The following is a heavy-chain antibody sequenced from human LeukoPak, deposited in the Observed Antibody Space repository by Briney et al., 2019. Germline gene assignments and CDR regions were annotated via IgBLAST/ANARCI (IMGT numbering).Heavy chain of an antibody. V-gene: IGHV3-21*01. CDR3: ARGLSGFDAFDI. J-gene: IGHJ3*02. Sequence: GGSLRLSCAASGFTLSSYWMSWVRQAPGKGLEWVSSISSSSSYIYYADSVKGRFTISRDNAKNSLYLQMNSLRAEDTAVYYCARGLSGFDAFDIWGQGTMVTVSS. CDR1: GFTLSSYW. D-gene: IGHD1-26*01. CDR2: ISSSSSYI.